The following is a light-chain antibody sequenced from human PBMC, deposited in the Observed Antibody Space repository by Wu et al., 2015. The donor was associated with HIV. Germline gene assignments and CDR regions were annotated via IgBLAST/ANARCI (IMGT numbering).Light chain of an antibody. V-gene: IGKV1-39*01. Sequence: DIQMTQSPSSLSTSVGDRVTITCRASLNINNFLNWYQHKAGKAPKLLIYATPNLQTGVPSRFSGSGSGTDFTLTISSLQPEDFATYYCQQSYSTPRTFGQGTKLEIK. J-gene: IGKJ2*01. CDR2: ATP. CDR1: LNINNF. CDR3: QQSYSTPRT.